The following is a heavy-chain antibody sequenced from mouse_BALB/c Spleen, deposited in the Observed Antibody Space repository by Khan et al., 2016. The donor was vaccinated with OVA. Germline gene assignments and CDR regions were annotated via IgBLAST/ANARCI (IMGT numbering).Heavy chain of an antibody. V-gene: IGHV3-2*02. CDR3: ARVHGGDFDY. CDR1: GYSITSDYA. J-gene: IGHJ2*01. Sequence: EVQLQESGPGLVKPSQSLSLTCTVTGYSITSDYAWNWIRQFPGNKLEWLGYISYSGNTKYNPSLKSRISVTRDTSKNQFFLQLNSVTTEDTATYHCARVHGGDFDYWGQGTTLTVSS. CDR2: ISYSGNT.